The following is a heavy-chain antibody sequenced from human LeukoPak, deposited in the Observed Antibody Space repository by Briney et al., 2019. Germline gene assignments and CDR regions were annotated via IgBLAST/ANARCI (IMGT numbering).Heavy chain of an antibody. D-gene: IGHD3-10*01. CDR2: ISSSSSYI. CDR3: ARVAGITMVRGTEDY. CDR1: GFTFSSYS. V-gene: IGHV3-21*01. Sequence: GGSLRLSCAASGFTFSSYSMNWVRQAPGKGLEWVSSISSSSSYIYYADSVKGRFTISRDNAKNSLYLQMNSLRAEDTAVYYCARVAGITMVRGTEDYWGQGTLVTVSS. J-gene: IGHJ4*02.